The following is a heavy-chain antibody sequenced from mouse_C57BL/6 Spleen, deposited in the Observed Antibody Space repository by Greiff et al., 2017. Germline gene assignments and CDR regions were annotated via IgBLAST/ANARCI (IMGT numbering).Heavy chain of an antibody. Sequence: VQLQQPGAELVKPGASVKLSCKASGYTFTSYWMHWVKQRPVQGLEWIGMIDPNNGSTNYNEKFKSKATLTVDKSSSTAYMQLSSLTSEDSAVYYCARWRLTTAYEYIDYWGTGTSVTVSS. J-gene: IGHJ1*03. D-gene: IGHD1-2*01. CDR1: GYTFTSYW. V-gene: IGHV1-64*01. CDR3: ARWRLTTAYEYIDY. CDR2: IDPNNGST.